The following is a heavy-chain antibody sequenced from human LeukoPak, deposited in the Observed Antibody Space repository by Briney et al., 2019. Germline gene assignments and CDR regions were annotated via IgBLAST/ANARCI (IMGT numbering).Heavy chain of an antibody. D-gene: IGHD6-13*01. CDR1: AFTFSSYG. Sequence: PGRSLRLSCAASAFTFSSYGMHWVRQAPGKGMEWVAVISYDGSNKYYADSVKGRFTISRDNSKNTLYLQMNSLRAEDTAVYYCAKAGSWYGRAIDYWGQGTLVTVSS. V-gene: IGHV3-30*18. CDR2: ISYDGSNK. J-gene: IGHJ4*02. CDR3: AKAGSWYGRAIDY.